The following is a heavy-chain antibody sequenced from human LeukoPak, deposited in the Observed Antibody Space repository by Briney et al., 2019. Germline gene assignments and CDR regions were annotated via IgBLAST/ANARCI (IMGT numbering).Heavy chain of an antibody. CDR3: ATELTPYPGSSTSSMDV. D-gene: IGHD2-2*01. CDR1: GGTFSSYA. J-gene: IGHJ6*03. CDR2: IIPIFGTA. Sequence: SVKVSCKASGGTFSSYAISWVRQAPGQGLEWMGGIIPIFGTANYAQKFQGRVTITTDESTSTAYMELSSLRSEDTAVYYCATELTPYPGSSTSSMDVWGKGTTVTVSS. V-gene: IGHV1-69*05.